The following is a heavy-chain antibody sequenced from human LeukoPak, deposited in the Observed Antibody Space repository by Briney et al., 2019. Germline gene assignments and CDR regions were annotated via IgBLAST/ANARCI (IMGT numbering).Heavy chain of an antibody. Sequence: LETLSLTCTVSGGSISAYYWSWIRQPPGKGLEWIGYIYYGGSTNYNPSLKSRVTISVDTSEDQFSLKLSSVTAADTAVYYCARVLIAVAGFDYWGQGTLVTVSS. J-gene: IGHJ4*02. D-gene: IGHD6-19*01. CDR1: GGSISAYY. CDR2: IYYGGST. CDR3: ARVLIAVAGFDY. V-gene: IGHV4-59*01.